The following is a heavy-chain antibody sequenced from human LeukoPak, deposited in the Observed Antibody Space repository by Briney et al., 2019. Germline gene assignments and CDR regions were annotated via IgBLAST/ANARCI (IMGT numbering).Heavy chain of an antibody. CDR2: ICPGDSDT. D-gene: IGHD5-24*01. CDR3: ARQPGRMATITTFDY. CDR1: GYSFTSYW. V-gene: IGHV5-51*01. Sequence: GESLKISCKGSGYSFTSYWIGWVRQMPGKGLEWMGIICPGDSDTRYSPSFQGQVTISADKSISTAYLQWSSLKASDTAMYYCARQPGRMATITTFDYWGQGTLVTVSS. J-gene: IGHJ4*02.